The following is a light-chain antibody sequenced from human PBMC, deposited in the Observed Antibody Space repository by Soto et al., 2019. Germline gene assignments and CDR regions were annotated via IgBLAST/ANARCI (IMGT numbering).Light chain of an antibody. J-gene: IGLJ3*02. CDR2: EVS. Sequence: QSALTQPPSASGSPGQSVTISCTGTSSDVGAYKYVSWYQQNPGKAPKLMIYEVSKRPSGVPDRFSGSKSGNTASLTVSGLQAADEADYHCPSYVGSLIWVFGGGTNLTVL. CDR1: SSDVGAYKY. CDR3: PSYVGSLIWV. V-gene: IGLV2-8*01.